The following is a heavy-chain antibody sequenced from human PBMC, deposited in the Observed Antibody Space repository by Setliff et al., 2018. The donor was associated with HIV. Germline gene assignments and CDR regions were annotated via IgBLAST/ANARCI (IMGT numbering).Heavy chain of an antibody. J-gene: IGHJ4*02. V-gene: IGHV4-59*11. D-gene: IGHD3-22*01. Sequence: SETLSLTCTVSGGSISSHYWSWIRQPPGKGLEWIGSIYYSGSTNYNPSLKSRVTISVDTSKNQFSLKLGSVTAADTAVYYCARDRTPYYYDSSGYYGYYFDYWGQGTLVTVS. CDR1: GGSISSHY. CDR3: ARDRTPYYYDSSGYYGYYFDY. CDR2: IYYSGST.